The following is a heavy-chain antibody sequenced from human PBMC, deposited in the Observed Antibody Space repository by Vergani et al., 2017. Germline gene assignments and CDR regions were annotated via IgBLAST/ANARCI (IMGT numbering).Heavy chain of an antibody. CDR3: ARDQVPAAIRLNVGNYMDV. CDR1: GFTFSSYR. D-gene: IGHD2-2*02. CDR2: ISSSSSTI. V-gene: IGHV3-48*01. Sequence: EVQLVESGGGLVQPGGSLRLSCAASGFTFSSYRMNWVRQAPGKGLEWVSYISSSSSTIYYADSVKGRFTISRDNAKNSLYLQMNSLRAEDTAVYYCARDQVPAAIRLNVGNYMDVWGKGTTVIVSS. J-gene: IGHJ6*03.